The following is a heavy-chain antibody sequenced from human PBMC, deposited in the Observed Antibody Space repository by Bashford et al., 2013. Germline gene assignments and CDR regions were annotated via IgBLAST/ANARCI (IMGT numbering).Heavy chain of an antibody. J-gene: IGHJ4*02. Sequence: SETLSLTCTVSGGSISSYYWGWIRQPPGKGLEWIGSIYYSGSTYYNPSLKSRVTISVDTSKNQFSLKLSSVTAADTAVYYCARVREVGRTYFFDYWGQGTLVTVSS. CDR1: GGSISSYY. CDR3: ARVREVGRTYFFDY. CDR2: IYYSGST. V-gene: IGHV4-39*01. D-gene: IGHD3-10*01.